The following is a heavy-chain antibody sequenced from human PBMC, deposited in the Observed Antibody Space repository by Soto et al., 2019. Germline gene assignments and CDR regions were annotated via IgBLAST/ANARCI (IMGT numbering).Heavy chain of an antibody. CDR2: LSGDDGST. J-gene: IGHJ4*02. CDR3: TKDSGYDSTD. V-gene: IGHV3-23*01. D-gene: IGHD3-22*01. Sequence: EVQLLESGGGLVQPGGSLRLSCAASGFTFSAYGMSWVRQAPGKGLEWILGLSGDDGSTKYADSVKGRFSISRDNSKNTLYLQMNSLRVDDTALYYCTKDSGYDSTDWGQGTLVTVSS. CDR1: GFTFSAYG.